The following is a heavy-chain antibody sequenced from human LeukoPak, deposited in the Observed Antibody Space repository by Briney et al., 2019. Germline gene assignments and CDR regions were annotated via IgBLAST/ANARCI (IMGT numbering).Heavy chain of an antibody. J-gene: IGHJ6*03. CDR1: GGSISSSSYY. CDR3: ARDEPYYMDV. Sequence: SETLSLTCTVSGGSISSSSYYWDWIRQPPGKGLEWIGSIYYSGSTYYNPSLKSRVTISVDTSKNQFSLKLSSVTAADTVVYYCARDEPYYMDVWGKGTTVTISS. CDR2: IYYSGST. V-gene: IGHV4-39*07.